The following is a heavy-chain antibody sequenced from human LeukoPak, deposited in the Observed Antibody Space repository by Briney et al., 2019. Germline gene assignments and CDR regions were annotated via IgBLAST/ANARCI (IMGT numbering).Heavy chain of an antibody. D-gene: IGHD2-15*01. CDR2: INTDGSST. CDR1: GFTFSSYW. CDR3: AKDVGGPLADAFDI. V-gene: IGHV3-74*01. Sequence: GGSLRLACAASGFTFSSYWMHWVRQAPGKGLVWVSRINTDGSSTTYADSVKGRFTISRDNAKNTLYPQMNSLGAEDTAVYYCAKDVGGPLADAFDIWGQGTMVTVSS. J-gene: IGHJ3*02.